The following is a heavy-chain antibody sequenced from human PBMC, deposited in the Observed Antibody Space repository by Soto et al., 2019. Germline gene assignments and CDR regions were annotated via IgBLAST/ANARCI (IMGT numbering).Heavy chain of an antibody. D-gene: IGHD3-16*01. CDR2: INPNSGAT. CDR3: ERGSMIAFGQKLIDP. V-gene: IGHV1-2*02. J-gene: IGHJ5*02. CDR1: GCNFIGFY. Sequence: ASVRVSCKTSGCNFIGFYVHWVGQAPGQGLKWMGWINPNSGATLYAQKFQDRVTLTRDTSISTLYLDLTSLTADDTAIYYCERGSMIAFGQKLIDPWGQ.